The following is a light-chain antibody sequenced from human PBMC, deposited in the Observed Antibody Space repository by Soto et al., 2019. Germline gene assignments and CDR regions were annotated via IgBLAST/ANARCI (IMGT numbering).Light chain of an antibody. J-gene: IGKJ2*01. CDR3: QKYSSPPYT. V-gene: IGKV1-27*01. CDR2: TGS. Sequence: DIQMTQSPSSLSASVGDRVTITCRASQGIRIYLAWYQQKPGKVPKLLISTGSTRQSGVPSRFSGSGSGTEFTLIISNLQPEDVATYYCQKYSSPPYTFGQGTKVEIK. CDR1: QGIRIY.